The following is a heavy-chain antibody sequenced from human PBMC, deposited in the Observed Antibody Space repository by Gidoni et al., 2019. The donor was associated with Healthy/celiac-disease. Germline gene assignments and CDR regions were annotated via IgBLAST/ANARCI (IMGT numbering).Heavy chain of an antibody. CDR3: EREEMATMIDY. CDR2: IYWNDDK. V-gene: IGHV2-5*01. CDR1: GFSLSTSGVG. D-gene: IGHD5-12*01. Sequence: QITLKESGPTLVKPTQTLTLTCTFSGFSLSTSGVGVGWIRQPQGKALEWLALIYWNDDKRYSPSLKSRLTITKDTSKNQVVLTMTNMDPVDTATYYCEREEMATMIDYWGQGTLVTVSS. J-gene: IGHJ4*02.